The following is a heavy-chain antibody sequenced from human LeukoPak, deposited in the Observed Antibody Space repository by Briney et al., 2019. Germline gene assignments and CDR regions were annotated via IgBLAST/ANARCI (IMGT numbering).Heavy chain of an antibody. CDR1: GYTFTGYY. V-gene: IGHV1-2*02. CDR2: INPNSGGT. Sequence: ASVKVSCKASGYTFTGYYMHWVRQAPGQGLEWMGWINPNSGGTNCAQKFQGRVTMTRDTSISTAYMELSRLRSDDTAVFYCARVAHNYDLLTGYYPYLDYFDFWGQGTLVTVSS. J-gene: IGHJ4*02. CDR3: ARVAHNYDLLTGYYPYLDYFDF. D-gene: IGHD3-9*01.